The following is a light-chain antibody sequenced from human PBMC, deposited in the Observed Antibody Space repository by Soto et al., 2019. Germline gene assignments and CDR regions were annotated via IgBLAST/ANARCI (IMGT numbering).Light chain of an antibody. CDR1: QSVSSSY. V-gene: IGKV3-20*01. CDR2: GAS. Sequence: EIVLTQSPGTLSLSPGERATLSCRASQSVSSSYLAWYQQKPGQAPRLLIYGASSRATGIPDRFSGSGSGTYITLTISRLEREDVAVYYCPQYDSSPFTFGGGTMVEIK. CDR3: PQYDSSPFT. J-gene: IGKJ4*01.